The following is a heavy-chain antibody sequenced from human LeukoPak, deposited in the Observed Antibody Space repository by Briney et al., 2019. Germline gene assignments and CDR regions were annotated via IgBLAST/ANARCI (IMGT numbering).Heavy chain of an antibody. V-gene: IGHV1-8*03. CDR2: MNPNSGNT. CDR1: GHTFTSYD. D-gene: IGHD7-27*01. CDR3: ARGRNWDAFDS. J-gene: IGHJ3*02. Sequence: GASGKVCCKASGHTFTSYDINWVRRATGPGLGWMGWMNPNSGNTGYAQKFQGRVTITRNTSISTAYMELSSLRSEDTAVYYCARGRNWDAFDSWGQGTMVTVSS.